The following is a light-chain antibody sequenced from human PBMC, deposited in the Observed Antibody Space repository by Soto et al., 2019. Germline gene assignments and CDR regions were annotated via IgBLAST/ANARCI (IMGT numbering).Light chain of an antibody. J-gene: IGLJ1*01. CDR3: TSYTSSSTLYV. V-gene: IGLV2-14*01. CDR1: SSDVGGYNY. CDR2: DVR. Sequence: QSALTQPASVSGSPGQSITISCTRTSSDVGGYNYVSWYQQHPGKAPKLMIYDVRNRASGASNRFSGSKSGNTASLTISGLQAEDEADYYCTSYTSSSTLYVFGTGTKLTVL.